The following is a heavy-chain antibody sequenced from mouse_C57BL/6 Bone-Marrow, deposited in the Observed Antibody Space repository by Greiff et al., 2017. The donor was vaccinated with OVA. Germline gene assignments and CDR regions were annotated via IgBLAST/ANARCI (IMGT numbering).Heavy chain of an antibody. J-gene: IGHJ3*01. Sequence: EVKVVESGEGLVKPGGSLKLSCAASGFTFSSYAMSWVRQTPEKRLEWVAYISSGGDYIYYADTVKGRFTISRDNARNTLYLQMSSLKSEDTAMYYCTRDGSSGYLFAYWGQGTLVTVSA. CDR1: GFTFSSYA. D-gene: IGHD3-2*02. CDR3: TRDGSSGYLFAY. CDR2: ISSGGDYI. V-gene: IGHV5-9-1*02.